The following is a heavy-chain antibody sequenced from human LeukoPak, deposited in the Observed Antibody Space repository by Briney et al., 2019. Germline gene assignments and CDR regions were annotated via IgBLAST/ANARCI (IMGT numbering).Heavy chain of an antibody. J-gene: IGHJ4*02. CDR2: ISGSGGST. D-gene: IGHD6-13*01. CDR1: GFTFSSYG. Sequence: PGGTLRLTCAASGFTFSSYGMSWVRQAPGKGLEWVSAISGSGGSTYYADSVKGRFTISRDNSKNTLYLQMNSLRAEDTAVYYCARGIAAARKQGLDYWGQGTLVTVSS. V-gene: IGHV3-23*01. CDR3: ARGIAAARKQGLDY.